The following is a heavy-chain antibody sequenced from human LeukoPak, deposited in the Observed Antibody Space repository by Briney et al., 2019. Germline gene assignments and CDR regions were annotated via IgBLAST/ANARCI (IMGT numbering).Heavy chain of an antibody. D-gene: IGHD6-19*01. CDR3: ARDDGSGRGVDY. CDR1: GFTFRSYW. J-gene: IGHJ4*02. CDR2: IYSDGTNT. Sequence: PGGSLRLSCAASGFTFRSYWMHWVRQAPGKGLVWVSRIYSDGTNTIYADSVKGRFTISRDNAKNTLYLQMNSLRAEDTAVYYCARDDGSGRGVDYWGQGTLVTASS. V-gene: IGHV3-74*01.